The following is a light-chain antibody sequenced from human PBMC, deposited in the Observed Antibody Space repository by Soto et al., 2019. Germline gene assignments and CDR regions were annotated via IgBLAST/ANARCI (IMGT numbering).Light chain of an antibody. CDR1: STDVGGYNF. J-gene: IGLJ1*01. V-gene: IGLV2-14*01. CDR3: SSYTSTGTPV. CDR2: EVT. Sequence: QSALTQPASVSGSLGQSITMSCTGTSTDVGGYNFVSWYQQHPDKAPKLLIYEVTNRPSGVSNRFSGSKPGNTASLTISGLQAEDEADYYCSSYTSTGTPVFGTGTKVTVL.